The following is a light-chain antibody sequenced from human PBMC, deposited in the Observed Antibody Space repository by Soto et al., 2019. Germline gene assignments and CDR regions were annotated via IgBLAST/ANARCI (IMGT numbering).Light chain of an antibody. V-gene: IGKV3-20*01. Sequence: EVVMTPSPATLSVSPAERATLSCRASQTVSRNLAWYQQRPGQAPRLLIYGGSSRATGIPVRFSGSGSETDFTLTITRLEPEDFAVYYCQQYSSSRTFGQGTKVDIK. CDR1: QTVSRN. J-gene: IGKJ1*01. CDR2: GGS. CDR3: QQYSSSRT.